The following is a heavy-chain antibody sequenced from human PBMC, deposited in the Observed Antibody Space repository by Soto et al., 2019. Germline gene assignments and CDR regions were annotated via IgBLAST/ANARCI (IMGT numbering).Heavy chain of an antibody. V-gene: IGHV3-23*01. Sequence: EVQLLESGGGLVQPGGSLRLSCAASRFTFSSYAMSWVRQAPGKGLEWVSAISGSGGSTYYADSVKGRFTISRDNSKNTLFLQVYSLRAEDTAIYFCAKNGGYDYYDSSGIDYWGQGTLVTVSS. CDR1: RFTFSSYA. CDR3: AKNGGYDYYDSSGIDY. J-gene: IGHJ4*02. D-gene: IGHD3-22*01. CDR2: ISGSGGST.